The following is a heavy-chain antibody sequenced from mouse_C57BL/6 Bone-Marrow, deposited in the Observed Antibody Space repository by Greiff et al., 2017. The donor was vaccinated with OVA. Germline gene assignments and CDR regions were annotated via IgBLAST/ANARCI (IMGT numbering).Heavy chain of an antibody. J-gene: IGHJ1*03. D-gene: IGHD1-1*01. CDR1: GYTFTSYW. Sequence: QVHVKQPGAELVKPGASVKVSCKASGYTFTSYWMHWVKQRPGQGLEWIGRIHPSDSDTNYNQKFKGKATLTVDKSSSTAYMQLSSLTSEDSAVYYCAIRGSSYDWYFDVWGTGTTVTVSS. V-gene: IGHV1-74*01. CDR2: IHPSDSDT. CDR3: AIRGSSYDWYFDV.